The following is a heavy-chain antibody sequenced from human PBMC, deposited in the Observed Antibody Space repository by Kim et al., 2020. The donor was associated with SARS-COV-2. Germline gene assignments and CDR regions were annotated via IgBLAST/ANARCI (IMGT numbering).Heavy chain of an antibody. V-gene: IGHV1-69*01. D-gene: IGHD1-20*01. CDR3: ARALKSTSLNSALDY. J-gene: IGHJ4*02. Sequence: QKFQGRVTITADESTSTAYMELSSLRSEDTAVYYCARALKSTSLNSALDYWGQGTLVTVSS.